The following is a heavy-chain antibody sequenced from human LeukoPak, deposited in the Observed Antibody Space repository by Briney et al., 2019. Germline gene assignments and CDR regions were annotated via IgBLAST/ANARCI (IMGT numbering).Heavy chain of an antibody. D-gene: IGHD3-22*01. Sequence: PGGSLRLSCAASGFAVNSNYMTWVRQAPGKGLEWVSVIYSDGSTYYADSVKGRFTISRDNSKNTLYLQMYGLRAEDTAVYYCARDRGAYYYDTGYWGQGTLVTVSS. V-gene: IGHV3-66*01. CDR2: IYSDGST. J-gene: IGHJ4*02. CDR1: GFAVNSNY. CDR3: ARDRGAYYYDTGY.